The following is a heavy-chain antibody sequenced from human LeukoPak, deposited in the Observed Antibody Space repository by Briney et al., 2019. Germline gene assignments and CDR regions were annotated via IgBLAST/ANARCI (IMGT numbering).Heavy chain of an antibody. CDR1: GFTFSSYW. CDR2: IKQDGSEK. CDR3: ARVGCSSTSCYAAYWYFDL. Sequence: GGSLRLSCAASGFTFSSYWMSWVRRAPGKGLEWVANIKQDGSEKYYVDSVKGRFTISRDNAKNSLYLQMNSLRAEDTAVYYCARVGCSSTSCYAAYWYFDLWGRGTLVTVSS. V-gene: IGHV3-7*01. J-gene: IGHJ2*01. D-gene: IGHD2-2*01.